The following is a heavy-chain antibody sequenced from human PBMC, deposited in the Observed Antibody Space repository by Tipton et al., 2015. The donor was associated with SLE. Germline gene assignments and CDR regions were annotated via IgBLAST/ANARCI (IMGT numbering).Heavy chain of an antibody. Sequence: TLSLTCTVSGASISSGGYYWSWIRQHPGEGLEWIGYIYFSGNTKYNPSLKSRVTLSVDTSKDQFSLNLSSVTAADTAVYYCARSRDKTTDAYDIWGHGTMVTVSS. CDR1: GASISSGGYY. J-gene: IGHJ3*02. CDR2: IYFSGNT. V-gene: IGHV4-31*03. CDR3: ARSRDKTTDAYDI. D-gene: IGHD1/OR15-1a*01.